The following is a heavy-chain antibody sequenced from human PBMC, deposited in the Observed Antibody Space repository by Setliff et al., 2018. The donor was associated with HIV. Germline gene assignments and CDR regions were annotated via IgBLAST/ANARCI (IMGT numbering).Heavy chain of an antibody. CDR1: GYTFTSYG. V-gene: IGHV1-18*01. CDR2: ISAYNGNA. J-gene: IGHJ3*02. D-gene: IGHD3-3*01. CDR3: ARKGDYNFWSGYPDAFDI. Sequence: ASVKVSCKASGYTFTSYGISWVRQAPGQGLEWMGWISAYNGNANYAQKLQGRVTMTTDTSTSTAYMELRSLRSDDTAVYYCARKGDYNFWSGYPDAFDIWGQGTMVTVSS.